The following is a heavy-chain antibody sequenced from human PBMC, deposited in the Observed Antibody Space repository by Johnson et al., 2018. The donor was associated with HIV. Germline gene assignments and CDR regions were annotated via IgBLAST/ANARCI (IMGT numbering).Heavy chain of an antibody. CDR2: IGYDGSDK. Sequence: HVQLVESGGGVVQPGGSLRLSCAASGFTFSSFWMTWVRQAPGKGLEWVAVIGYDGSDKYYADSVKGRVTISRDNPKNTLFLQMNGLRVEDTAVYYCTRDPVWDAVDIWGQGTMVTVSS. CDR3: TRDPVWDAVDI. V-gene: IGHV3-30*14. CDR1: GFTFSSFW. J-gene: IGHJ3*02.